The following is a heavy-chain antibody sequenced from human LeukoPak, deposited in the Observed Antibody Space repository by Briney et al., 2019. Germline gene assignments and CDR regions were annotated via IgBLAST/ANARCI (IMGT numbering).Heavy chain of an antibody. D-gene: IGHD2-15*01. CDR1: GYTFTSYG. J-gene: IGHJ3*02. V-gene: IGHV1-18*01. CDR3: ARDEEELLRHDGFDI. Sequence: ASVKVSCKASGYTFTSYGISWVRQAPGRGLEWMGWISGYNGNTNYAQKLQGRATMATDTSTSTAYMELRSLRSDDTAVYYCARDEEELLRHDGFDIWGQETMVTVSS. CDR2: ISGYNGNT.